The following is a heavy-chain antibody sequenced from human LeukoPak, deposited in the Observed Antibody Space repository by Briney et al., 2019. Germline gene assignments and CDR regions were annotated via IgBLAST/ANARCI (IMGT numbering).Heavy chain of an antibody. CDR2: ISSSGSTI. D-gene: IGHD3-10*02. V-gene: IGHV3-48*03. CDR3: AELGITMIGGV. Sequence: GGSLRLSCAASGFTFSSYEMNWVRQAPGKGLEWVSYISSSGSTIYYADSVKGRFTISRDNAKNSLYLQMHSLRAEDTAVYYCAELGITMIGGVWGKGTTVTISS. CDR1: GFTFSSYE. J-gene: IGHJ6*04.